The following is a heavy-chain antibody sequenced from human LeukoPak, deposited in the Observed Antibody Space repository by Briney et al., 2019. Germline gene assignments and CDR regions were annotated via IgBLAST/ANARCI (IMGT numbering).Heavy chain of an antibody. D-gene: IGHD6-6*01. CDR3: ARYSSSPTYFDY. J-gene: IGHJ4*02. CDR1: GGSISSYY. Sequence: SETLSLTCTVSGGSISSYYWSWIRQPPGKGLEWIGYIYYSGSTNYNPFLKSRVTISVDTSKNQFSLKLSSVTAADTAVYYCARYSSSPTYFDYWGQGTLVTVSS. V-gene: IGHV4-59*01. CDR2: IYYSGST.